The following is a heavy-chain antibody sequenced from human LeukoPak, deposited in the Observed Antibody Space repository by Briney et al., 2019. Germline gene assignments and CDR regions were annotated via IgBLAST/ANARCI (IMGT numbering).Heavy chain of an antibody. D-gene: IGHD3-22*01. CDR1: GYTFTSYD. CDR3: AYSRYYYDSSGPQYYYYGMDV. J-gene: IGHJ6*02. Sequence: ASVKVSCKASGYTFTSYDINWVRQATGQGLEWMGWMNPNSGNTGYAQKLQGRVTMTRNTSISTAYMELSSLRSEDTAVYYCAYSRYYYDSSGPQYYYYGMDVWGQGTTVTVSS. CDR2: MNPNSGNT. V-gene: IGHV1-8*01.